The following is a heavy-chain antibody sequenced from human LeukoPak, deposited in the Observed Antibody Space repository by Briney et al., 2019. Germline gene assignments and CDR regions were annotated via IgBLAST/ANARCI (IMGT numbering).Heavy chain of an antibody. V-gene: IGHV1-69*05. Sequence: ASVKVSRKASGGTFSSYAISWVRQAPGQGLEWMGGSIPIFGTANYAQKFQGRVTITTDESTSTAYMELSSLRSEDTAVYYCARGMSSIVGAPIDYYYYYYMDVWGKGTTVTVSS. D-gene: IGHD1-26*01. CDR3: ARGMSSIVGAPIDYYYYYYMDV. J-gene: IGHJ6*03. CDR1: GGTFSSYA. CDR2: SIPIFGTA.